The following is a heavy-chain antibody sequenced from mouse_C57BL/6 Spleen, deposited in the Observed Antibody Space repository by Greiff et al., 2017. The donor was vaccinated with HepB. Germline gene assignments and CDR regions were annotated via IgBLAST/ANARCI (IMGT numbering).Heavy chain of an antibody. CDR1: GYTFTSYW. D-gene: IGHD4-1*01. Sequence: QVQLQQPGAELVKPGASVKMSCKASGYTFTSYWITWVKQRPGQGLEWIGDIYPGSGSTNYNEKFKSKATLTVDTSSSTAYMQLSSLTSEDSAVYDCARGELGRDYAMDYWGQGTSVTVSS. V-gene: IGHV1-55*01. J-gene: IGHJ4*01. CDR2: IYPGSGST. CDR3: ARGELGRDYAMDY.